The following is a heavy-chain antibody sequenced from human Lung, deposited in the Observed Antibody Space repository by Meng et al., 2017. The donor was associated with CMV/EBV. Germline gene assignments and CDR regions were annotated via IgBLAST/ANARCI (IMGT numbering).Heavy chain of an antibody. CDR2: IHYSGST. Sequence: SETXSLTCTVSGASISSYYWSWIRQPPGRGLEWIGNIHYSGSTNYNPSLRGRVTMSVATSEDQFSLRLNSVTAADTAVYYCARGHTNSGSFVGYYAMDVWGQGXTVTVSS. CDR3: ARGHTNSGSFVGYYAMDV. D-gene: IGHD1-26*01. J-gene: IGHJ6*02. CDR1: GASISSYY. V-gene: IGHV4-59*01.